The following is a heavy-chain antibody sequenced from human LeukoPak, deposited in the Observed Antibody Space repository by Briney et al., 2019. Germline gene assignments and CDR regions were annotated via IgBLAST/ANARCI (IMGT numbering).Heavy chain of an antibody. CDR2: IYYSGST. J-gene: IGHJ3*02. Sequence: SETLSLTCTVSGGSISSYYWSWLRQPPGKGLEWIGYIYYSGSTNYNPSLKSRVTISVDTSKNQFSLKLSSVTAADTAVYYCASGRGYYDSSGYYSDAFDIWGQGTMVTVSS. D-gene: IGHD3-22*01. CDR3: ASGRGYYDSSGYYSDAFDI. CDR1: GGSISSYY. V-gene: IGHV4-59*08.